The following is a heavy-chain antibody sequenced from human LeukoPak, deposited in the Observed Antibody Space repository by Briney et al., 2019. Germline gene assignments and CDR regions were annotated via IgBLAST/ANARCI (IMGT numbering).Heavy chain of an antibody. J-gene: IGHJ4*02. CDR1: GGSFSGYY. V-gene: IGHV4-34*01. D-gene: IGHD1-26*01. Sequence: SETMSLTCAVYGGSFSGYYWTWIRQPPGKGLEWIGEINHSGSTNYNPSLKSRVTISVDTSKSQFSLKLSSVTAADTAVYYCASDPSGSQTHWGQGTLVTVSS. CDR2: INHSGST. CDR3: ASDPSGSQTH.